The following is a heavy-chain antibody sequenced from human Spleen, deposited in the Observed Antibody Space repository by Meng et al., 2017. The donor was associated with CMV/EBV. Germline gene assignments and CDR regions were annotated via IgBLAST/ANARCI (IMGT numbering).Heavy chain of an antibody. CDR2: IIPIFGTA. CDR1: GGTFSSYA. CDR3: ARGGGRDGYNPPYYYGMDV. Sequence: SVKVSCKASGGTFSSYAISWVRQAPGQGLEWMGGIIPIFGTANYAQKFQGRVTITTDESTSTAYMELSSLRSEDTAVYYCARGGGRDGYNPPYYYGMDVWGQGTTVTVSS. J-gene: IGHJ6*02. D-gene: IGHD5-24*01. V-gene: IGHV1-69*05.